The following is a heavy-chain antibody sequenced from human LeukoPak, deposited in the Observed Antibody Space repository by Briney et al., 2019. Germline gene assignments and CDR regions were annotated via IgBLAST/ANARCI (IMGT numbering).Heavy chain of an antibody. Sequence: LPGGSLRLSCAASGFSFSNHWMHWVRQVPGKGLVWVSRITGDGSSTSYADSVKGRFSISRDNAKNTVYLQMNSLRVEDTAVYYCAKERGIAVAGLDYWGQGTLVTVSS. CDR2: ITGDGSST. V-gene: IGHV3-74*01. J-gene: IGHJ4*02. CDR3: AKERGIAVAGLDY. D-gene: IGHD6-19*01. CDR1: GFSFSNHW.